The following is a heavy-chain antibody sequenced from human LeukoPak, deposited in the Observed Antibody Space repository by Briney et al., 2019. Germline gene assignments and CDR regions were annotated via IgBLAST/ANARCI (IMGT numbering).Heavy chain of an antibody. CDR3: ARGGSSGWDAFDI. CDR1: GFTFSSYW. J-gene: IGHJ3*02. Sequence: PGGSLRLSCAASGFTFSSYWMHWVRQAPGKGLVWVSRINTDGSSTSYADSVKGRFTISRDNAKNTLYLQMNSLRAEDTAVYYCARGGSSGWDAFDIWGQGTMVTVSS. D-gene: IGHD6-19*01. V-gene: IGHV3-74*01. CDR2: INTDGSST.